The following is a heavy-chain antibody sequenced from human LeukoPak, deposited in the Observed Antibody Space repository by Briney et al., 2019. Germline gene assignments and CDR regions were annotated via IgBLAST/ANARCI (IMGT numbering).Heavy chain of an antibody. D-gene: IGHD5-18*01. CDR1: GGSISSYY. V-gene: IGHV4-59*01. CDR3: ARESYSAFDI. Sequence: SETLSLTCTVSGGSISSYYWSWIRQPPGKGLEWIGYIYYSGSTNYNPSLKSRVTISVDTSKNQFSLKLSSVTAADTAVYYCARESYSAFDIWGQGTMVTVSS. J-gene: IGHJ3*02. CDR2: IYYSGST.